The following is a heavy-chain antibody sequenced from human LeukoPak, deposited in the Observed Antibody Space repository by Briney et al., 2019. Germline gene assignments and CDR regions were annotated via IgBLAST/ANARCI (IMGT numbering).Heavy chain of an antibody. CDR2: INPNSGAT. D-gene: IGHD5-12*01. CDR1: GYTFTGYF. CDR3: ARDFGRYSGYDFDF. V-gene: IGHV1-2*02. Sequence: ASVKVSCKASGYTFTGYFMHWMRQAPGQGLEWMAWINPNSGATNYAPKFQGRVILTRDTPITTAYMELSRLRSDDTAVYYCARDFGRYSGYDFDFWGQGTLVTVSS. J-gene: IGHJ4*02.